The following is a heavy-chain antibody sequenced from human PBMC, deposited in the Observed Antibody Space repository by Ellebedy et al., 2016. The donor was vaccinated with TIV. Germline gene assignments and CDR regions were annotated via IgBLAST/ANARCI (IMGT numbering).Heavy chain of an antibody. Sequence: GESLKISCVVSGFTFSSYAMTWVRQAPGKGLEWVSYISSNGRHIYYADSVRARFAISRDNAKSTLYLQMNSLRAEDTAVYYCARDPYNWNGPFDYWGQGTLVTVSS. D-gene: IGHD1-20*01. J-gene: IGHJ4*02. CDR1: GFTFSSYA. CDR3: ARDPYNWNGPFDY. CDR2: ISSNGRHI. V-gene: IGHV3-21*01.